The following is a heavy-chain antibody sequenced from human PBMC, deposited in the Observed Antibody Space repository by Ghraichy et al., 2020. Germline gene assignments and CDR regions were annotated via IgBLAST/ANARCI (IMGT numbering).Heavy chain of an antibody. Sequence: GGSLRLSCAASGFNFARHWMSWVRQVPGKGLEWVVSIKSDGSERFYVDSVKGRFTISRDNAENSVFLEMASLRADDTAVYYCARDPYGDYKYGGTDYWGQGTLVTVSS. CDR3: ARDPYGDYKYGGTDY. CDR1: GFNFARHW. V-gene: IGHV3-7*01. J-gene: IGHJ4*02. CDR2: IKSDGSER. D-gene: IGHD4-17*01.